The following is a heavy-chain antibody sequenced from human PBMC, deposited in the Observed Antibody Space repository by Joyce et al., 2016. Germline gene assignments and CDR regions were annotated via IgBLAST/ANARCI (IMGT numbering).Heavy chain of an antibody. J-gene: IGHJ4*02. D-gene: IGHD3-16*01. Sequence: QAHLQESGPGLVKPSETLSLTCTVSGDSVTSLFWNWIRPPPGKGLEWVAHISSTGSTKYNPSLKSRATSSLDAPRNQFSLKLTSVTAADTAIYYCARDGGYYFDYWGQGTLVAVSS. CDR2: ISSTGST. V-gene: IGHV4-59*02. CDR1: GDSVTSLF. CDR3: ARDGGYYFDY.